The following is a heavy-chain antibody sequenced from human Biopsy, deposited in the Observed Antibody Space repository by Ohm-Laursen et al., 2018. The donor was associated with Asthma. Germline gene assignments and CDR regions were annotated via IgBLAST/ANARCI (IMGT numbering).Heavy chain of an antibody. CDR3: AKAREDIVVVVAVSDS. V-gene: IGHV3-53*01. CDR1: GFSVSSNY. J-gene: IGHJ4*02. Sequence: SLRLSCAASGFSVSSNYMSWVRQAPGKGLEWGSEIYSGGSTYYADSVKGRFTISRDNSKNTLHLQMNSLRAEDTAVYYCAKAREDIVVVVAVSDSWGQGTLVTVSS. CDR2: IYSGGST. D-gene: IGHD2-15*01.